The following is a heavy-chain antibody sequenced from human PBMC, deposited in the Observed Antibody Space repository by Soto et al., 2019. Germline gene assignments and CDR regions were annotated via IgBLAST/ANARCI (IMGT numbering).Heavy chain of an antibody. Sequence: GGSLRLSCTPSGFIFSDYSMNWVRQAPGKGLEWISYITTTSSTMYYADSVKGRFTISRNNAKNSLYLQMNSLRDEDTAVYYCARDSSGRQYYGMDVWGQGTTVTVSS. D-gene: IGHD3-22*01. CDR1: GFIFSDYS. J-gene: IGHJ6*02. CDR3: ARDSSGRQYYGMDV. CDR2: ITTTSSTM. V-gene: IGHV3-48*02.